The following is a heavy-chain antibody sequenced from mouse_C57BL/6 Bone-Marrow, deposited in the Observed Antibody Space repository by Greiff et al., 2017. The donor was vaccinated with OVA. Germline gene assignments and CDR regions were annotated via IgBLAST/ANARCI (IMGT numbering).Heavy chain of an antibody. V-gene: IGHV1-15*01. Sequence: VQLQQSGAELVRPGASVTLSCKASGYTFTDYEMHWVKQTPVHGLEWIGAIDPETGGTAYNQKFKGKAILTADKSSSTAYMELRSLTSEDSAVYYCTRRDYDYDGYWGQGTTLTVSS. CDR3: TRRDYDYDGY. J-gene: IGHJ2*01. D-gene: IGHD2-4*01. CDR1: GYTFTDYE. CDR2: IDPETGGT.